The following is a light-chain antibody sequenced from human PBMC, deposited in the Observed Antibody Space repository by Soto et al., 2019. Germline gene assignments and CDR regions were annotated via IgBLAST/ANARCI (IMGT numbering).Light chain of an antibody. Sequence: DIQMTQSPSSLSASVGDRVTITCQASQDISNYLNWYQQKLGKAPKLLIYAASTLQSGVPSRFSGSGSGTDFTLTISCLQSEDFATYYCQQYYSYPTFGQGTKVDIK. CDR1: QDISNY. CDR2: AAS. V-gene: IGKV1-16*01. J-gene: IGKJ1*01. CDR3: QQYYSYPT.